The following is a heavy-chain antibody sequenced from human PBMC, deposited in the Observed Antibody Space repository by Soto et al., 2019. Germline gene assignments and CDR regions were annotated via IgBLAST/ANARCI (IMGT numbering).Heavy chain of an antibody. CDR3: ARRLSGPKEEYNAYYFYGLDV. Sequence: GESLKISCQASGYRLSNYWITWVRQRPGKGLEWMGTIDPGDPYSKNTPSLQGHVSISADTSTNTAYLHWSSLKASDTAVYYCARRLSGPKEEYNAYYFYGLDVWGQGTTVTVSS. CDR1: GYRLSNYW. D-gene: IGHD1-1*01. V-gene: IGHV5-10-1*01. J-gene: IGHJ6*02. CDR2: IDPGDPYS.